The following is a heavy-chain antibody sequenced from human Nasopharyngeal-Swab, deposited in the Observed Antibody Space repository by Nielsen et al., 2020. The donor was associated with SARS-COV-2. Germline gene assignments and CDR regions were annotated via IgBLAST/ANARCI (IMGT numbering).Heavy chain of an antibody. CDR1: GFTFSSYW. J-gene: IGHJ6*02. CDR3: ARMNYYFYYGMDV. Sequence: GESLKISCAASGFTFSSYWMHWVRQAPGKGLVWVSRINSDGSSTSYADSVKGRFTISRDNAKNSLYLQMSSLRAEDTAVYYCARMNYYFYYGMDVWGQGTTVTVSS. V-gene: IGHV3-74*01. CDR2: INSDGSST.